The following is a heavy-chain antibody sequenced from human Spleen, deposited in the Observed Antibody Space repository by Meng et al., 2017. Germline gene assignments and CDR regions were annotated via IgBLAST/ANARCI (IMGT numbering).Heavy chain of an antibody. CDR1: GFTFSDHY. Sequence: GRSLRLSCAASGFTFSDHYMSWIRQAPGKGLEWISYISSSGSTIYYADSVKGRFTISRDNAKNSLYLQMNSLRAEDTAIYYCARRGDYNYYFDYWGQGTLVTVSS. D-gene: IGHD4-17*01. J-gene: IGHJ4*02. V-gene: IGHV3-11*04. CDR3: ARRGDYNYYFDY. CDR2: ISSSGSTI.